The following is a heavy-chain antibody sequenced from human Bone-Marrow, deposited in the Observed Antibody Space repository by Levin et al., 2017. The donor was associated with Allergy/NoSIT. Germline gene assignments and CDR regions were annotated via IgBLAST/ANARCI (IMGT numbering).Heavy chain of an antibody. J-gene: IGHJ4*02. Sequence: LSLTCAASGFTFSSYGMHWVRQAPGKGLEWVAVISYDGSNKYYADSVKGRFTISRDNSKNTLYLQMNSLRAEDTAVYYCAKRSPFGSGLDYWGQGTLVTVSS. D-gene: IGHD6-19*01. CDR3: AKRSPFGSGLDY. V-gene: IGHV3-30*18. CDR2: ISYDGSNK. CDR1: GFTFSSYG.